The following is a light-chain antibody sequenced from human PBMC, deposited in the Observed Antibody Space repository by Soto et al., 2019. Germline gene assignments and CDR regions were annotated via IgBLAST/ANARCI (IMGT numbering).Light chain of an antibody. J-gene: IGKJ4*01. CDR1: QRFSNDY. V-gene: IGKV3-20*01. Sequence: EMVLTQAPGTLSLSPGDRATLSCRASQRFSNDYVAWVQQKPGQTPRLLIYSVSSRATGIPDRFSGSGSGTDFTLTISRLEPEDFAMYYCQQYGRTFGGGTKVEIK. CDR2: SVS. CDR3: QQYGRT.